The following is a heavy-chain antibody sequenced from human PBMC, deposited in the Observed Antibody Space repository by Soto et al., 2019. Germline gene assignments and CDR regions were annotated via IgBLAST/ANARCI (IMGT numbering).Heavy chain of an antibody. CDR3: ARPYLQYSVDYSMDV. Sequence: SVKVSCKASGGTFSSYAINWVRQAPGQGLEWVGGIIPSYGAANYAQKFLGRVTITADESTNTASMELSSLRSEDTAVYYCARPYLQYSVDYSMDVSSQGATVTVSS. CDR2: IIPSYGAA. D-gene: IGHD2-21*01. V-gene: IGHV1-69*13. J-gene: IGHJ6*02. CDR1: GGTFSSYA.